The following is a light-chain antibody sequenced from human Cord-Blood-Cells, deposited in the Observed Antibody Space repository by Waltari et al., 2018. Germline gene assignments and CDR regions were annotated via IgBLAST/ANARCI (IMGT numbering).Light chain of an antibody. CDR1: SSDVGGYTF. V-gene: IGLV2-11*01. CDR2: VVS. J-gene: IGLJ3*02. Sequence: QSALTQPRSVSGSPGQSVTIPCTGTSSDVGGYTFVPWYQHHPGKAPRLMIYVVSKRPSGVPGRFSGSKSGNTASLTISGLQAEDEADYYCCSYAGSYAWVFGGGTKLTVL. CDR3: CSYAGSYAWV.